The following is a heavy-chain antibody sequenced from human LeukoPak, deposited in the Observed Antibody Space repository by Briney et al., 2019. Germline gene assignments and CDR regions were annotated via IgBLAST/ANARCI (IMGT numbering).Heavy chain of an antibody. V-gene: IGHV4-39*07. D-gene: IGHD6-19*01. Sequence: SETLTLTCTVSGGSTSSGGYYWGWIRQPPGKGLEWIGGIYYSGSTYYNPSLKSRVTISVDTSKNQFSLKLSSVTAADTAVYYCARDISGWYIGWFDPWGQGTLVTVSS. CDR2: IYYSGST. J-gene: IGHJ5*02. CDR3: ARDISGWYIGWFDP. CDR1: GGSTSSGGYY.